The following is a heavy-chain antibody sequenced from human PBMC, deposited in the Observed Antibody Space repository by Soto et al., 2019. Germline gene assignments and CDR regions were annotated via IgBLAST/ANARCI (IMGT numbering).Heavy chain of an antibody. D-gene: IGHD3-10*01. Sequence: GSLRLTCAASGLIFRSYCMHWVRQAPGRGLVWLSRIYIDGSGATYADSVNCLFTISRDNAKNTLYLQVNSLRVEETAVYYCASDMYGDYGHYYGMDVWGQGTTVTVSS. CDR1: GLIFRSYC. V-gene: IGHV3-74*01. J-gene: IGHJ6*02. CDR3: ASDMYGDYGHYYGMDV. CDR2: IYIDGSGA.